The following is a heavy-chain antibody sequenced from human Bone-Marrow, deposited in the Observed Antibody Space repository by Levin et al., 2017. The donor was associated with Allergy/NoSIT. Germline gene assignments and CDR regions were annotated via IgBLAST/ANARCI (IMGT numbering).Heavy chain of an antibody. J-gene: IGHJ6*02. CDR3: AREGRPSGYTYYYYGMDG. D-gene: IGHD3-22*01. V-gene: IGHV3-48*01. CDR1: GFTFSSYS. CDR2: ISSSSSTI. Sequence: PGGSLRLSCAASGFTFSSYSMNWVRQAPGKGLEWVSYISSSSSTIYYADSVKGRFTISRDNAKNSLYLQMNSLRAEDTAVYYCAREGRPSGYTYYYYGMDGWGQGTTVTVSS.